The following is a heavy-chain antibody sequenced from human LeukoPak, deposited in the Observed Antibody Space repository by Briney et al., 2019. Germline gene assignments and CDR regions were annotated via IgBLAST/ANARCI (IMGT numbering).Heavy chain of an antibody. CDR3: ARDQLVGNWFDP. CDR2: INHSGST. V-gene: IGHV4-34*09. Sequence: PSEILSLTCAVYGGSFSDYYWSWIRQPPGKGLEWIGEINHSGSTNYNPSLKSRVTISIDTSKNQFSLRLSSVTAADAAVYYCARDQLVGNWFDPWGQGTLVTVSS. D-gene: IGHD6-6*01. J-gene: IGHJ5*02. CDR1: GGSFSDYY.